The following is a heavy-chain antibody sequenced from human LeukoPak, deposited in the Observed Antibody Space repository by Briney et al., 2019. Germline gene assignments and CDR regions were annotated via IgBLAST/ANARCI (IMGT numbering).Heavy chain of an antibody. Sequence: GGSLRLSCAASGFAVATNYMSWVRQAPGKGLEWVSIIYSGGSTYYADSVKGRFTISRDNSKNTLYLQMNSLRAEDTAVYYCARDPLWFGEDDYWGQGTLVTVSS. CDR1: GFAVATNY. J-gene: IGHJ4*02. D-gene: IGHD3-10*01. V-gene: IGHV3-66*01. CDR2: IYSGGST. CDR3: ARDPLWFGEDDY.